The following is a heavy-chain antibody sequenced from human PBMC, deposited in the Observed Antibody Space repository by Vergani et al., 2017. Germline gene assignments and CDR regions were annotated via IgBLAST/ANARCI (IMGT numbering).Heavy chain of an antibody. Sequence: QVQLQESGPGLVKPSQTLSLTCTVSGGSISSGSYYWSWIRQPAGKGLEWIGRIYTSGSTNYNPSLKSRVTMSVDTSKNQFSLKLSSVTAADTAVYYCARARARYYFDDWGQGTLVTVSS. CDR2: IYTSGST. V-gene: IGHV4-61*02. D-gene: IGHD3-10*01. CDR3: ARARARYYFDD. CDR1: GGSISSGSYY. J-gene: IGHJ4*02.